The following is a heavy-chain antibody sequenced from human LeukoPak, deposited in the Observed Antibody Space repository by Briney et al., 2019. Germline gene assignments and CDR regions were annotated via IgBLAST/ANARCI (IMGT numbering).Heavy chain of an antibody. V-gene: IGHV3-33*01. CDR1: GFTFSSYG. CDR3: ARYRSIAVDHAFDI. Sequence: GGSLRLSCAASGFTFSSYGMHWVRQAPGKGLEWVAVIWYDGSNKYYADSVKGRFTISRDNSKNTLYLQMNSLRAEDTAVYYCARYRSIAVDHAFDIWGQGTMVTVSS. CDR2: IWYDGSNK. D-gene: IGHD6-6*01. J-gene: IGHJ3*02.